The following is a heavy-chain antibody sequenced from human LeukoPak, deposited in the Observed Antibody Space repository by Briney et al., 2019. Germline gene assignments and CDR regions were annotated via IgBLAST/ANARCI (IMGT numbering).Heavy chain of an antibody. CDR2: ISSNGGNT. CDR1: GFTVSNYA. CDR3: AKERRYYDSSGYSTDQFDY. J-gene: IGHJ4*02. V-gene: IGHV3-64*01. D-gene: IGHD3-22*01. Sequence: GGSLRLSCAASGFTVSNYAMHWVRQAPGRGLEYVSAISSNGGNTYYANSVKGRFTISRDNAKNSLYLQMNSLRAEDTALYYCAKERRYYDSSGYSTDQFDYWGQGTLVTVSS.